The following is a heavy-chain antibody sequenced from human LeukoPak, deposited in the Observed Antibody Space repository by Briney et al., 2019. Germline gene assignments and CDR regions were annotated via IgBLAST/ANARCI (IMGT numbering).Heavy chain of an antibody. Sequence: GGSLRLSCAASGFTISDYYMSWIRQAPGKGLEWVSYISSSSSYTNYADSVKGRFTISRDNAKNSLYLQMNSLRAEDTAVYYCARGPPVVVTARFDYWGQGTLVTVSS. CDR3: ARGPPVVVTARFDY. CDR2: ISSSSSYT. V-gene: IGHV3-11*06. D-gene: IGHD2-21*02. J-gene: IGHJ4*02. CDR1: GFTISDYY.